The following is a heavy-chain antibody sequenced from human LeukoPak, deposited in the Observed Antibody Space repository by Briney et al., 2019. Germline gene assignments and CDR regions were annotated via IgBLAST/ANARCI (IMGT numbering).Heavy chain of an antibody. Sequence: GGSLRLSCAASEFFFSSYGMHWVRQAPGKGLEWVAFIRYDGSNKYYADSVKGRFTISRDNSKNTLYLQMNSLRAEDTAVYYCAKSASYDSSGYYFDGYYMDVWGKGTTVTISS. CDR3: AKSASYDSSGYYFDGYYMDV. D-gene: IGHD3-22*01. CDR1: EFFFSSYG. CDR2: IRYDGSNK. V-gene: IGHV3-30*02. J-gene: IGHJ6*03.